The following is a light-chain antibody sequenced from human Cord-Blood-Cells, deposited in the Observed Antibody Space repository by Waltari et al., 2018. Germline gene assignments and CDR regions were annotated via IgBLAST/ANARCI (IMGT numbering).Light chain of an antibody. J-gene: IGKJ4*01. CDR2: AAS. Sequence: VIWMTQSPSLLSASTGDRVTISCRISQGISSYLAWYQQKPGKAPELLIYAASTLQSGVPSRFSGSGSGTDFTLTISCLQSEDFATYYCQQYYSFTLTFGGGTKVEIK. CDR1: QGISSY. V-gene: IGKV1D-8*01. CDR3: QQYYSFTLT.